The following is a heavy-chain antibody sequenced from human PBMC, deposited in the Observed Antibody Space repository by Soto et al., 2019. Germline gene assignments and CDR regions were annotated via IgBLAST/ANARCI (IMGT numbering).Heavy chain of an antibody. D-gene: IGHD3-22*01. Sequence: QVQLVQSWAEVKKPGSSVKVSCKASGGTISSYTITWVRQAPGQGLAVMGGITPMFGTPSYAQKYRGRVTITADESTSTAYMELGSLRSEDTAMYFCARGGIVYDSRAYYYRYCGQGTLVTVSS. CDR3: ARGGIVYDSRAYYYRY. J-gene: IGHJ4*02. V-gene: IGHV1-69*12. CDR2: ITPMFGTP. CDR1: GGTISSYT.